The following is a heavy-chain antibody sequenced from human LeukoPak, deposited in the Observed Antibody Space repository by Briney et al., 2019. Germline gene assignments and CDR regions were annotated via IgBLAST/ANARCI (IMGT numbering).Heavy chain of an antibody. D-gene: IGHD3-22*01. CDR3: ATHSSGYYYPREASFDP. CDR2: IYYSGST. V-gene: IGHV4-39*01. CDR1: GGSISSSSYY. Sequence: SETLSLTCTVSGGSISSSSYYWGWIRQPPGKGLEWIGSIYYSGSTYYNPSLKSRVTISVDTSKNQFSLKLSSVTAADTAVYYCATHSSGYYYPREASFDPWGQGTLVTVSS. J-gene: IGHJ5*02.